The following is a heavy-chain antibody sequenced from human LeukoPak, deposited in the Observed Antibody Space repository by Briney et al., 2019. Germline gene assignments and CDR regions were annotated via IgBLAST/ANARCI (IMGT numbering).Heavy chain of an antibody. CDR3: ARDGDSWNDFDH. V-gene: IGHV3-7*01. CDR2: IRKDGHEI. CDR1: GFSFSTSW. D-gene: IGHD1-1*01. J-gene: IGHJ4*02. Sequence: TGGSLRLSCVASGFSFSTSWTTWVRQAPGKGLEWVANIRKDGHEIHYADSVKGRFTISRDNTKNSLYLQMSSLSVEDTALYYCARDGDSWNDFDHWGQGTLVTVSS.